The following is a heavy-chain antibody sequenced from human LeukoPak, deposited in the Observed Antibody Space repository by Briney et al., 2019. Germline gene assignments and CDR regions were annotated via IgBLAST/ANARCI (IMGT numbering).Heavy chain of an antibody. Sequence: GGSLRLSCAASGFTFSNYWMSWARQAPGKGLEWVANIKLDGSEKYYVDSVKGRFTISRDNAKNSLYLQMNSLRAEDTAVYYCARVSILIVPYYAFDIWGQGTMVTVSS. V-gene: IGHV3-7*04. CDR1: GFTFSNYW. D-gene: IGHD2/OR15-2a*01. CDR3: ARVSILIVPYYAFDI. CDR2: IKLDGSEK. J-gene: IGHJ3*02.